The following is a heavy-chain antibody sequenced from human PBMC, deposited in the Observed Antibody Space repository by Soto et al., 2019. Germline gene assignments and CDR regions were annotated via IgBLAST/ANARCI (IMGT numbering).Heavy chain of an antibody. CDR2: IYPGDSDT. Sequence: GESLKISCKGSGYSFTSYWIGWVRQMPGKGLEWMGIIYPGDSDTRYSPSFQGQVTISADKSISTAYLQWGSLKASNTAMYYCARLPVTAMVTRYYHYGIDVWGQGTIVTVSS. CDR3: ARLPVTAMVTRYYHYGIDV. V-gene: IGHV5-51*01. CDR1: GYSFTSYW. D-gene: IGHD5-18*01. J-gene: IGHJ6*01.